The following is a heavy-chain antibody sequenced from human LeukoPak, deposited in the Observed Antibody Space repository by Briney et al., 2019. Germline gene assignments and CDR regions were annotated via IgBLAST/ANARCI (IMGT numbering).Heavy chain of an antibody. CDR2: IYTSGST. CDR3: ARGLGVAGPRSLDY. D-gene: IGHD6-19*01. Sequence: PSETLSLTCTVSGGSIRSYYWSWIRQPAGKGLEWIGLIYTSGSTTYNPSLKSRVTISVDTSKNQFSLKLSSVTAADTAVYYCARGLGVAGPRSLDYWGQGTLVTVSS. V-gene: IGHV4-4*07. CDR1: GGSIRSYY. J-gene: IGHJ4*02.